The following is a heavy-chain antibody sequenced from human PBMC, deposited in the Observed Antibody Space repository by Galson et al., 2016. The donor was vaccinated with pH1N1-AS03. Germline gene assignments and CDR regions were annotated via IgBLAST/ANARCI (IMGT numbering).Heavy chain of an antibody. J-gene: IGHJ4*01. Sequence: SLRLSCAASGFTFSGYGMLWVRQAPGQGLEWVAIISFDGTNKYYADSVKGRFSISRDNSKNTLFLQMSALRAEDTAVYYCANDFNYDFWSGYSFYWGQGALVTVSS. CDR2: ISFDGTNK. V-gene: IGHV3-30*19. CDR3: ANDFNYDFWSGYSFY. CDR1: GFTFSGYG. D-gene: IGHD3/OR15-3a*01.